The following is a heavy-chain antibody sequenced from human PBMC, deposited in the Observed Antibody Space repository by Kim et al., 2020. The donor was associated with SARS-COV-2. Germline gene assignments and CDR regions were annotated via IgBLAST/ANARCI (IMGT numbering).Heavy chain of an antibody. Sequence: GGSLRLSCAASGFTFSSYAMSWVRQAPGKGLEWVSAISGSGGSTYYADSVKGRFTISRDNFKNTLYLQMNSLRAEDTAVYYCAKVPRGGVVVVAATGYYFDYWGQGTLVTVSS. J-gene: IGHJ4*02. V-gene: IGHV3-23*01. CDR1: GFTFSSYA. D-gene: IGHD2-15*01. CDR2: ISGSGGST. CDR3: AKVPRGGVVVVAATGYYFDY.